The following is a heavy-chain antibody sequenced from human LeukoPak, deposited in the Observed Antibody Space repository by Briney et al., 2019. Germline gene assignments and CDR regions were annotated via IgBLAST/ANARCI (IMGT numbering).Heavy chain of an antibody. CDR2: IIPIFGTA. CDR3: ARSYDFWSGYFSYYYMDV. D-gene: IGHD3-3*01. V-gene: IGHV1-69*13. CDR1: GGTFSSYA. Sequence: GASVKVSCKASGGTFSSYAISWVRQAPGQGLEWMGGIIPIFGTANYAQTFQGRVTITADESTSTAYMELSSLRSEDTAVYYCARSYDFWSGYFSYYYMDVWGKGTTVTVSS. J-gene: IGHJ6*03.